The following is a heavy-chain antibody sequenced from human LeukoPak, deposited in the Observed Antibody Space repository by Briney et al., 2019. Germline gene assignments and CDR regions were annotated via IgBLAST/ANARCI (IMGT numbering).Heavy chain of an antibody. Sequence: PSQTLSLTCTVSGGSISSGGYYWSWIRQTPGMGLEWIGYIYYTGSTNYNPSLKSRVTISVDASKNQFSLKMSSMTAADTAVYYCARAQGYSSGWDFQHWGQGTLVTVSS. CDR1: GGSISSGGYY. CDR2: IYYTGST. J-gene: IGHJ1*01. V-gene: IGHV4-61*08. CDR3: ARAQGYSSGWDFQH. D-gene: IGHD6-19*01.